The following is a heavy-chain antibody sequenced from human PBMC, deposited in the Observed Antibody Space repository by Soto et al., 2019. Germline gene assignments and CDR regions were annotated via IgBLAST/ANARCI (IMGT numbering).Heavy chain of an antibody. CDR1: VDTFTIYY. J-gene: IGHJ5*02. CDR2: INPHGGST. Sequence: ASVTVSCKAPVDTFTIYYLNWVRQAPGQGLELMGVINPHGGSTKYAQKFQGRITMTRDTSRSTVYMELGSLRSDDTAIYYCARSSGGNFGIIIEGSNWFDPWGQGTLVTVSS. CDR3: ARSSGGNFGIIIEGSNWFDP. V-gene: IGHV1-46*01. D-gene: IGHD3-3*01.